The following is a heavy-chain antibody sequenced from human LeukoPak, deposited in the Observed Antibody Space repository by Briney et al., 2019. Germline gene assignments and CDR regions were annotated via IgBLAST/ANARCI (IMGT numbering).Heavy chain of an antibody. CDR3: AKDQWTWRADDAFDI. V-gene: IGHV3-23*01. Sequence: PGGSLRLSCAASGFTFSSYAMSWVRQAPGKGVEWGSVIRCSVVTTYYADSVTGRFTISRHNSNNTLYLQINSLRAEDTAVYYCAKDQWTWRADDAFDIWGQGTMVTVSS. CDR2: IRCSVVTT. CDR1: GFTFSSYA. D-gene: IGHD6-19*01. J-gene: IGHJ3*02.